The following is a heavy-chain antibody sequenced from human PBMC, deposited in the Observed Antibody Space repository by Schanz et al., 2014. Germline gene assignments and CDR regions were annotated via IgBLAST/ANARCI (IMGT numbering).Heavy chain of an antibody. J-gene: IGHJ6*03. CDR1: GVTFSSYA. CDR2: ISARGEVS. CDR3: ARGGSSGYDFSIYYMDV. Sequence: EVQLLESGGGFVQPGGSLRLSCVASGVTFSSYAMSWVRQASGKGLEWVSVISARGEVSKYSDSVKGRFTISRDNFKNTLFLQMNSLRAEDTAAYYCARGGSSGYDFSIYYMDVWGKGTTVTVSS. V-gene: IGHV3-23*01. D-gene: IGHD5-12*01.